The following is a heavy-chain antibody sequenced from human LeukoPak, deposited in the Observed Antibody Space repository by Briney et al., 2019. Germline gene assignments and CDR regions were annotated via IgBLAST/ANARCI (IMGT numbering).Heavy chain of an antibody. CDR2: ISSSGATI. J-gene: IGHJ4*02. V-gene: IGHV3-48*03. D-gene: IGHD3-9*01. CDR1: GFTFSTYE. CDR3: AKDYYDILTGYHDY. Sequence: GGSLRLSCAASGFTFSTYEMNWVRQAPGKGLEWVSYISSSGATIYYADSVKGRFTISRDNAKNSLYLQMSSLRAEDTAVYYCAKDYYDILTGYHDYWGQGTLVTVSS.